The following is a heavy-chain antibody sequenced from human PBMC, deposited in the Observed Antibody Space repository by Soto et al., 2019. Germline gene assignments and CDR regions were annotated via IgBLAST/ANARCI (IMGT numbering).Heavy chain of an antibody. CDR1: GGSFSGHY. D-gene: IGHD3-10*01. CDR2: INHSGST. Sequence: SETLSLTCAVYGGSFSGHYYNWIRQPPGKGLEWIGEINHSGSTNYNPSLKSRITISVDTSKNQFSLKLSSVTAADTAVYYCARLAYYDSGSFRYYDGMDVWGQGTTVT. J-gene: IGHJ6*02. V-gene: IGHV4-34*01. CDR3: ARLAYYDSGSFRYYDGMDV.